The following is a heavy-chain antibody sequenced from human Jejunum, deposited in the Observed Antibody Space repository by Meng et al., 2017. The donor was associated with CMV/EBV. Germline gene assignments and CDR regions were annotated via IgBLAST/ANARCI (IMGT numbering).Heavy chain of an antibody. CDR2: IKNRANNYIT. D-gene: IGHD3-10*01. V-gene: IGHV3-72*01. Sequence: SGFIFSDHYMDWFRQAPGKGLEWVARIKNRANNYITEYAASVRGRFTISRDDSKNSLYLEVNSLQTEDTALYYCGRDSMKGGGFDCWGQGGLVTVSS. CDR3: GRDSMKGGGFDC. J-gene: IGHJ4*02. CDR1: GFIFSDHY.